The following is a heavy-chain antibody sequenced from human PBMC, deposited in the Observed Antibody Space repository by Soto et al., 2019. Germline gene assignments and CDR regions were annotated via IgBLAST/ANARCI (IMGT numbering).Heavy chain of an antibody. J-gene: IGHJ6*03. CDR1: GGSISSSSYY. D-gene: IGHD2-15*01. CDR2: IYYSGST. CDR3: ARLYCSGGSCYYYMDV. Sequence: SETLSLTCTVSGGSISSSSYYWGWIRQPPGKGLEWIGSIYYSGSTYYNPSLKSRVTISVDTSKNQFSLKLSSVTAADTAVYYCARLYCSGGSCYYYMDVWGKGTTVTVSS. V-gene: IGHV4-39*01.